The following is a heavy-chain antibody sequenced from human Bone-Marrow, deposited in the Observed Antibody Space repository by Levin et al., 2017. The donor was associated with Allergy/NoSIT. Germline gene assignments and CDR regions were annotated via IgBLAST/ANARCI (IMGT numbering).Heavy chain of an antibody. J-gene: IGHJ4*02. V-gene: IGHV4-39*01. Sequence: SETLSLTCTVSGVSITRGDYKWGWIRQPPGKALEWIGSIHYSGSTYYNPSLNSRGSMSVDTSRSQFSLELRSLTAADTAVYYCGRARYGDPRVLDYWGQGTLVTVSS. CDR2: IHYSGST. CDR1: GVSITRGDYK. D-gene: IGHD4-17*01. CDR3: GRARYGDPRVLDY.